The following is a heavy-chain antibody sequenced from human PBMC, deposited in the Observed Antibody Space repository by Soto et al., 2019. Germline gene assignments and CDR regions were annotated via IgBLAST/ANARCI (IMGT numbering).Heavy chain of an antibody. V-gene: IGHV4-4*02. CDR1: GGSFASNNW. Sequence: PSETLSLTXAVSGGSFASNNWWTWVRQPPGQGLEWIGEIYRTGSTNYNPSLKSRVTISLDKSGNQFSLKVTSLTAAETAVYYCASRDPGTSVDYWGQGTLVTVSS. CDR2: IYRTGST. D-gene: IGHD1-7*01. CDR3: ASRDPGTSVDY. J-gene: IGHJ4*02.